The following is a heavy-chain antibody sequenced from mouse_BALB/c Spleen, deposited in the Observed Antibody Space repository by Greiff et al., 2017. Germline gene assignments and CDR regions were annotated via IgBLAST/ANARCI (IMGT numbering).Heavy chain of an antibody. CDR2: INPYNDGT. Sequence: VQLQQSGPELVKPGASVKMSCKASGYTFTSYVMHWVKQKPGQGLEWIGYINPYNDGTKYNEKFKGKATLTSDKSSSTAYMELSSLTSEDSAVYYCARGGGKYYYAMDYWGQGTSVTVSS. J-gene: IGHJ4*01. V-gene: IGHV1-14*01. CDR1: GYTFTSYV. CDR3: ARGGGKYYYAMDY.